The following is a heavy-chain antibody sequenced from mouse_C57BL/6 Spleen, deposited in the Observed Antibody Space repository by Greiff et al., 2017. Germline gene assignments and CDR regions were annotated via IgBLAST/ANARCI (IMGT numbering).Heavy chain of an antibody. CDR1: GYSFTGYY. Sequence: VQLQQSGPELVKPGASVKISCKASGYSFTGYYMNWVKQSPEKSLEWIGEINPSTGGTTYNQKFKAKATLTVDKSSSTAYMQLKSLTSEDSAVYYCARWGIITTVVATDYYAMDYWGQGTSVTVSS. J-gene: IGHJ4*01. V-gene: IGHV1-42*01. CDR3: ARWGIITTVVATDYYAMDY. CDR2: INPSTGGT. D-gene: IGHD1-1*01.